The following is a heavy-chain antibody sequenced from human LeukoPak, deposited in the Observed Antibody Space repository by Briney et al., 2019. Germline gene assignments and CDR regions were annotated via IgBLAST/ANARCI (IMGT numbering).Heavy chain of an antibody. CDR3: ARGAPYYYGSGSSYYFDY. V-gene: IGHV4-34*01. CDR1: GGSFSGYY. J-gene: IGHJ4*02. CDR2: INHSGST. Sequence: PSETLSLTCAVYGGSFSGYYWSWIRQPPGKGLEWIGEINHSGSTNYNPSLKSRVTISVDTSKNQFSLKLSSVTAADTAVYYCARGAPYYYGSGSSYYFDYWGQGTLVTVSS. D-gene: IGHD3-10*01.